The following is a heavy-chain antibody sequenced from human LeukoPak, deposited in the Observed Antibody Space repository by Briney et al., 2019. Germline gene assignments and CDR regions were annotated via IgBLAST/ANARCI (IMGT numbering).Heavy chain of an antibody. J-gene: IGHJ3*02. D-gene: IGHD2-21*01. CDR3: ARRPVDTWVDAFDI. V-gene: IGHV4-59*08. Sequence: EPSETLSLTCTVSGGSISSYYWSWIRQPPGKGLEWIGYIYYSGSTNYNPSLRSRVTISVDTSKNQFSLKLSSVTAADTAVYYCARRPVDTWVDAFDIWGQGTMVTVSS. CDR1: GGSISSYY. CDR2: IYYSGST.